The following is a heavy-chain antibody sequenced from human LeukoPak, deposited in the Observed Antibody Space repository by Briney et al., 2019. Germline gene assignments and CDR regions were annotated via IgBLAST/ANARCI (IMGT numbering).Heavy chain of an antibody. CDR1: GYSISSGYY. V-gene: IGHV4-38-2*02. Sequence: SETLSLTCAVSGYSISSGYYWGWIRQPPGEGLEWIGSIYHSGSTYYNPSLKSRVTISVDTSKNQFSLKLSSVTAADTAVYYCARDLIPYGSGSYYGGLFDYWGQGTLVTVSS. CDR3: ARDLIPYGSGSYYGGLFDY. J-gene: IGHJ4*02. D-gene: IGHD3-10*01. CDR2: IYHSGST.